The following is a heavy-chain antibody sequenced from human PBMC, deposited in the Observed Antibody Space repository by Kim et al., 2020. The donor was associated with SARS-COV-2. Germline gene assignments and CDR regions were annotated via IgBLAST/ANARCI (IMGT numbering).Heavy chain of an antibody. CDR3: AASTDWNTGGLDT. V-gene: IGHV3-66*02. CDR2: IYSGGTS. Sequence: GGSLRLSCAASGFNVNKTYITWVRQAPGKGLQWVSNIYSGGTSNYADSVGGRFTISRNNSQNTIHLQMSSLGVDDTAVYYCAASTDWNTGGLDTWGQGTQVTVSP. D-gene: IGHD2-8*02. CDR1: GFNVNKTY. J-gene: IGHJ4*03.